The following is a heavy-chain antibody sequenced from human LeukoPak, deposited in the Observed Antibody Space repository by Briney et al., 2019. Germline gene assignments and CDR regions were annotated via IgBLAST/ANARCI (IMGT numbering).Heavy chain of an antibody. CDR2: ISYDGSTQ. Sequence: PGGSLRLSCAASGFTFSSFGMHWVRQAPGKGLEWVSFISYDGSTQYYGDSVKGRFTISRDNSKNTLYLQMNSLRAEDTAVYYCSRTHDAAYYDHWGQGNLVTVSS. D-gene: IGHD6-13*01. J-gene: IGHJ4*02. CDR1: GFTFSSFG. V-gene: IGHV3-30*03. CDR3: SRTHDAAYYDH.